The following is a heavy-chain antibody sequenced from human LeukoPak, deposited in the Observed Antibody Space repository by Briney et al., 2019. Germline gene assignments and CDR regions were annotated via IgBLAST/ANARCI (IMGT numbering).Heavy chain of an antibody. CDR2: INPNSGGT. Sequence: ASVKVSCKASGYTFTGYYMHWVRQAPGQGLEWMGWINPNSGGTNYAQKFQGRVTMTRDTSISTAYMELSRLRSDDTAVYYCARGRLVKVLRYFDWLLTYWGQGTLVTVSS. V-gene: IGHV1-2*02. D-gene: IGHD3-9*01. CDR1: GYTFTGYY. CDR3: ARGRLVKVLRYFDWLLTY. J-gene: IGHJ4*02.